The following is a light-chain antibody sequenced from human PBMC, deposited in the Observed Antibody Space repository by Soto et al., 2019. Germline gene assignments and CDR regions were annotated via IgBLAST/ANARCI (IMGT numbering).Light chain of an antibody. V-gene: IGLV2-11*01. Sequence: QSALTQPRSVSGSPGQSVTISCTGTSSDVGGYNYVSWYQQHPGKAPKVMIYDVSKRPSGGPDRFSGYQSGNTASLTISGLQAEDEADYYCCSYAGSYTFTYVFGTGTKVTVL. CDR3: CSYAGSYTFTYV. J-gene: IGLJ1*01. CDR2: DVS. CDR1: SSDVGGYNY.